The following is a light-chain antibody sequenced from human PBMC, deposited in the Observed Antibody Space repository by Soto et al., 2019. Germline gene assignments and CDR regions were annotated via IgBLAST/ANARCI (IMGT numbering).Light chain of an antibody. V-gene: IGKV3-15*01. CDR2: DSS. CDR3: QQYKNWPIT. CDR1: QSVTSK. Sequence: EIVMTQSPGTLSVSPGERATLSCWASQSVTSKLAWYQQKPGQAPRLLIYDSSTRATGIPARFSGSGSGTEFTLTISSLQSEDFAVYYCQQYKNWPITFGQGTRVEVK. J-gene: IGKJ5*01.